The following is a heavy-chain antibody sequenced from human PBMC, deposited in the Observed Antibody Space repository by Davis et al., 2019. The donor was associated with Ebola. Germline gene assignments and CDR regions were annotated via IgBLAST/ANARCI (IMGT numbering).Heavy chain of an antibody. V-gene: IGHV3-23*01. CDR3: ARDLGTAMVGATDDY. CDR1: GFTFSSYA. Sequence: GESLNISCAASGFTFSSYAMSWVRQAPGKGLEWVSSFSGADSNIYYADSVRGRFSISRDNSKNTLYLQMNSLRAEDTAVYYCARDLGTAMVGATDDYWGQGTLVTVSS. D-gene: IGHD5-18*01. J-gene: IGHJ4*02. CDR2: FSGADSNI.